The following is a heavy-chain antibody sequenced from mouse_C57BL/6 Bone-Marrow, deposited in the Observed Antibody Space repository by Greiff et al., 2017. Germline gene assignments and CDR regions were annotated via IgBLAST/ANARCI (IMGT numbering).Heavy chain of an antibody. CDR1: GIDFCSYW. J-gene: IGHJ1*03. Sequence: ATSGIDFCSYWMSWVRRAPGKGLEWIREINPDSSTINYAPSLKDKFIISRDNAKNTLYLQMSKVRSEDTSLYYCARPNYYYGSSYWYFDVWGTGTTVTVSS. V-gene: IGHV4-1*01. CDR3: ARPNYYYGSSYWYFDV. D-gene: IGHD1-1*01. CDR2: INPDSSTI.